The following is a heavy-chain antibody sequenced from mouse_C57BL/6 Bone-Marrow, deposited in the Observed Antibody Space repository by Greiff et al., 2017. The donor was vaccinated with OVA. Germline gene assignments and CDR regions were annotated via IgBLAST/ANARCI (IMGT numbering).Heavy chain of an antibody. CDR3: ARATVGSLYAMDY. J-gene: IGHJ4*01. CDR2: INYDGSST. CDR1: GFTFSDYY. V-gene: IGHV5-16*01. D-gene: IGHD1-1*01. Sequence: EVHLVESEGGLVQPGSSMKLSCTASGFTFSDYYMAWVRQVPEKGLEWVANINYDGSSTYYLDSLKSRFIISRDNAKNILYLQMSSLKSEDTATYYCARATVGSLYAMDYWGQGTSVTVSS.